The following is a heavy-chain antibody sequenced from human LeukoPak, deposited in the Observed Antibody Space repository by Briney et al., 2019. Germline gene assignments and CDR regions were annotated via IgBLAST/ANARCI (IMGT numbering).Heavy chain of an antibody. Sequence: SETLSLTCAVYGGSFSGYYWSWIRQPPEKGLEWIGETNHSGSTNYNPSLKSRVTISVDTSKNQFSPKLSSVTAADTAVYYCARDGYFDWLSPQKYFDYWGQGTLVTVSS. D-gene: IGHD3-9*01. J-gene: IGHJ4*02. CDR3: ARDGYFDWLSPQKYFDY. CDR1: GGSFSGYY. V-gene: IGHV4-34*01. CDR2: TNHSGST.